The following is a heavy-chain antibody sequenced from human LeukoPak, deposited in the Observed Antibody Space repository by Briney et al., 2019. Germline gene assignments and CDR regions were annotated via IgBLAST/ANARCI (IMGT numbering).Heavy chain of an antibody. CDR1: EYSFTYYW. CDR3: ARDHGSHLDVNAFDI. Sequence: GESLKISCKGSEYSFTYYWIGWVRQLPGKGLEWMGIIYPGDSDTRYSPSFQGQVTISADKSISTAYLQWSSLKASDTAMYYCARDHGSHLDVNAFDIWGQGTMVTVSS. D-gene: IGHD3/OR15-3a*01. CDR2: IYPGDSDT. V-gene: IGHV5-51*01. J-gene: IGHJ3*02.